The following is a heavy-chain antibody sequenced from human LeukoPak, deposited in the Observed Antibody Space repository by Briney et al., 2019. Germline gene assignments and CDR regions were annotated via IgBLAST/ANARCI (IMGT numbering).Heavy chain of an antibody. CDR1: GGSISSYY. CDR2: IYYSGST. V-gene: IGHV4-59*01. D-gene: IGHD2-2*01. Sequence: PSETLSLTCTVSGGSISSYYWSWIRQPPGKGLEWIGYIYYSGSTNYNPSLKSRVTISVDTSKNQFSLKLSSVTAADTAVCYCARDKGYCSSTSCPYDAFDIWGQGTMVTVSS. CDR3: ARDKGYCSSTSCPYDAFDI. J-gene: IGHJ3*02.